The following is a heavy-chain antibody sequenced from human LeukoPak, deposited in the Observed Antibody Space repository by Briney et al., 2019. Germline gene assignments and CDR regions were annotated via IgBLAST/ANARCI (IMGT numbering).Heavy chain of an antibody. CDR2: TSSVKTYI. V-gene: IGHV3-21*01. J-gene: IGHJ4*02. CDR1: GFIFSTNS. CDR3: VRAPGTIYSNYANPDY. D-gene: IGHD4-11*01. Sequence: GGSLRLSGVAAGFIFSTNSMNWVSQAPGKGLEWVSCTSSVKTYIHYADSVKGRYTISRDNAKNSLYLQMNSLRAEDTDVYYCVRAPGTIYSNYANPDYWGQGTLVTVSS.